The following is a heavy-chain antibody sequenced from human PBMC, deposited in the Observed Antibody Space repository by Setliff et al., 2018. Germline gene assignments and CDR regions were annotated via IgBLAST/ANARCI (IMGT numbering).Heavy chain of an antibody. CDR3: ARGNMDVVAAGRKYSGLAF. V-gene: IGHV1-69*13. J-gene: IGHJ6*02. Sequence: GASVKVSCKASGGTFSSYAISWVRQAPGQGLEWMGGIIPIFGTANYAQKFQGRVTITADESTSTAYMELSSLRSEDTAVYYCARGNMDVVAAGRKYSGLAFWGQGTTVTVSS. CDR2: IIPIFGTA. D-gene: IGHD6-13*01. CDR1: GGTFSSYA.